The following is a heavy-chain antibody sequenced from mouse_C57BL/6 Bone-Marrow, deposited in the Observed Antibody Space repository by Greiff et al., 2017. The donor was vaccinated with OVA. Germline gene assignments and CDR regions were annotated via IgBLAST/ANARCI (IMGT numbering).Heavy chain of an antibody. Sequence: QVQLQQSGAELLKPGASVKLSCKATGYTFTGYWIEWVKQRPGQGLEWIGNIYPSDSETHYNQKFKDKATLTVDKSSSTAYMQLSSLTSEDSAVYYCASFLLPWDFDVWGTGTTVTVSS. J-gene: IGHJ1*03. D-gene: IGHD2-10*01. CDR1: GYTFTGYW. V-gene: IGHV1-61*01. CDR2: IYPSDSET. CDR3: ASFLLPWDFDV.